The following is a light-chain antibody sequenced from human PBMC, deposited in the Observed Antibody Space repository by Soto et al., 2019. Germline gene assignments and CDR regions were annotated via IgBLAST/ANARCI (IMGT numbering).Light chain of an antibody. CDR2: GAS. J-gene: IGKJ1*01. Sequence: EIVMTQSPATLSVSPGERTTLSCRASQSVSSNLVWYQQKPGQAPRFLIYGASTRATGIPARFSGSGSGTEFTLTISSLQSEDFAVYYCQQYKNWPRTFGQGTRLEIK. CDR1: QSVSSN. V-gene: IGKV3-15*01. CDR3: QQYKNWPRT.